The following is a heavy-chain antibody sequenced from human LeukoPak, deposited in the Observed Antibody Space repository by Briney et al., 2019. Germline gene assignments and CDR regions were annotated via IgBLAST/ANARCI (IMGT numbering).Heavy chain of an antibody. CDR3: ARDSRYCSSTSCSISDH. V-gene: IGHV1-2*02. CDR2: INPNSGGT. CDR1: GYTFTDYY. D-gene: IGHD2-2*01. J-gene: IGHJ4*02. Sequence: GGSLRLSCAASGYTFTDYYMHWVRQAPGQGLEWMGWINPNSGGTNFAQKFLGRVTMTRDTSISTAYMELSRLRSDDTAVYFCARDSRYCSSTSCSISDHWGQGTLVTVSS.